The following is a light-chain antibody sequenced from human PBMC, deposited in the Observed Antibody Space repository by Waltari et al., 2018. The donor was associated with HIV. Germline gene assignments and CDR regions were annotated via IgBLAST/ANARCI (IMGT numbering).Light chain of an antibody. V-gene: IGKV1-17*01. J-gene: IGKJ1*01. Sequence: DIQMTQSPSSLSASVGDRVTITCRTSQGIRTDLGWYQQKSGKAPKRLVHGASTLQSGVPSRFSGSGLGTEFTLTISSLQPEDSATYYCLQHNTYPWTFGQGTKVELK. CDR1: QGIRTD. CDR3: LQHNTYPWT. CDR2: GAS.